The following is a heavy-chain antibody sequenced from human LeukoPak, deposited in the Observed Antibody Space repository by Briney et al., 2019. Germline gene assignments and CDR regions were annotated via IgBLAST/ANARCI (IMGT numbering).Heavy chain of an antibody. D-gene: IGHD5-12*01. Sequence: GGSLRLSCVGSGFTFSYHQMNWVRQAPGKGLEWVAKIKQDGGEKHYVDSVQGRFTISRDNAKNSLYLQMNSLRAEDTAVYYCARELVATKASDYWGQGTLVTVSS. J-gene: IGHJ4*02. CDR3: ARELVATKASDY. CDR1: GFTFSYHQ. V-gene: IGHV3-7*04. CDR2: IKQDGGEK.